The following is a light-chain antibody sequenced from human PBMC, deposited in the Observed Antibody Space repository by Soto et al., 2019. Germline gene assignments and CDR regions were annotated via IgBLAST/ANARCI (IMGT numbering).Light chain of an antibody. V-gene: IGKV1-5*01. Sequence: DIQMTQSPSTLSASVGDRVTITCRASQSISSWLAWYQQKPGKAPKLLIYDASRLESGVPSRFSGSGSGTEFTLTISSLQPDDFATYYCQQYNSYSGTFGQGTNVEI. CDR1: QSISSW. CDR3: QQYNSYSGT. CDR2: DAS. J-gene: IGKJ1*01.